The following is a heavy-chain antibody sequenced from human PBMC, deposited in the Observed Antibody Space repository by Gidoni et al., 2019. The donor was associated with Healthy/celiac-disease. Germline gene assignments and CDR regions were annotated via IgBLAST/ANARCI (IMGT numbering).Heavy chain of an antibody. Sequence: QVQLQQWGAGLLKPSETLSLTCAVYGGSFSGYYWSWIRQPPGKGLEWIGEINHSGSTNYNPSLKSRVTISVDTSKNQFSLKLSSVTAADTAVYYCARSGADITVTTGSGPANDYWGQGTLVTVSS. D-gene: IGHD4-4*01. J-gene: IGHJ4*02. CDR1: GGSFSGYY. CDR2: INHSGST. CDR3: ARSGADITVTTGSGPANDY. V-gene: IGHV4-34*01.